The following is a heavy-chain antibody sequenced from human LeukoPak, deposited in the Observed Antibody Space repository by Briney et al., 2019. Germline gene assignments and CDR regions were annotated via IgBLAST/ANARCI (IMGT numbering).Heavy chain of an antibody. D-gene: IGHD5-18*01. J-gene: IGHJ4*02. V-gene: IGHV1-18*01. CDR1: GYTFTSYD. Sequence: GASVKVSCKASGYTFTSYDINWVRQAPGQGLEWMGWISAYNGNTNYAQKLQGRVTMTTDTSTSTAYMELRSLRSDDTAVYYCARTGPYTAMAPFDYWGQGTLVTVSS. CDR3: ARTGPYTAMAPFDY. CDR2: ISAYNGNT.